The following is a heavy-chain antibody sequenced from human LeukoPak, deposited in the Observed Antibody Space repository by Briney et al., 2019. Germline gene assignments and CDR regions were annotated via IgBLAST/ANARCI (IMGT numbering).Heavy chain of an antibody. CDR3: ARDRGLIFDY. J-gene: IGHJ4*02. CDR1: GFTFDDYG. V-gene: IGHV3-21*01. Sequence: GGSLRLSCAASGFTFDDYGMSRVRQAPGKGLEWVSSISSSSSYIYYADSVKGRFTISRDNAKNSLYLQMNSLRAEDTAVYYCARDRGLIFDYWGQGTLVTVSS. CDR2: ISSSSSYI. D-gene: IGHD3-10*01.